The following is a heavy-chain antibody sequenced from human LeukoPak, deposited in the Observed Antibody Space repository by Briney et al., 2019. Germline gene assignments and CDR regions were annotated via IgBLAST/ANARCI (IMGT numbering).Heavy chain of an antibody. CDR3: ARDRLHCSGGSCYSSDGMDV. CDR2: INHSGST. Sequence: SETLSLTCAVYGGSFSGYYWSWLRQPPGKGLEWIGEINHSGSTNYNPSLKSRVTISVDTSKNQFSLKLSSVTAADTAVYYCARDRLHCSGGSCYSSDGMDVWGQGTTVTVSS. CDR1: GGSFSGYY. D-gene: IGHD2-15*01. J-gene: IGHJ6*02. V-gene: IGHV4-34*01.